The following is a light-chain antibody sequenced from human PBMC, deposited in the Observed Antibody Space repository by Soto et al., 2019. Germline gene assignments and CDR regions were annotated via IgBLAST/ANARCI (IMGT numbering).Light chain of an antibody. CDR2: EVS. CDR3: SSYSISTAYL. V-gene: IGLV2-14*01. J-gene: IGLJ1*01. CDR1: SSDVGGYDY. Sequence: QSALTQPASVSGSPGQSITISCTANSSDVGGYDYVSWYQLHPGKAPKLMIFEVSNRPSGVSYRFSGSKSGNTASLTISGLQAEDEADYFCSSYSISTAYLFGTGTKGTVL.